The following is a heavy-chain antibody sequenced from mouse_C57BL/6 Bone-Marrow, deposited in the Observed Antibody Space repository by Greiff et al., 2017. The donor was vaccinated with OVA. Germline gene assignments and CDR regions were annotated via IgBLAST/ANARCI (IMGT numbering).Heavy chain of an antibody. V-gene: IGHV1-50*01. Sequence: VQLQQPGAELVKPGASVKLSCKASGYTFTSYWMQWVKQRPGQGLEWIGEIDPSDSYTNYNQKFKGKATLTVDTSSSTAYMQLSRLTSEDSAVYYCARGPPLYYAMDYWGQGTSVTVSS. D-gene: IGHD6-1*01. J-gene: IGHJ4*01. CDR1: GYTFTSYW. CDR3: ARGPPLYYAMDY. CDR2: IDPSDSYT.